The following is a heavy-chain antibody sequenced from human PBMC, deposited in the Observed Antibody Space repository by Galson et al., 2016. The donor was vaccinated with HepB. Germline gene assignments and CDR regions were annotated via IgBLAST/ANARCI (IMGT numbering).Heavy chain of an antibody. CDR2: TYKRSKWFH. D-gene: IGHD3-22*01. Sequence: CAISGDSVSTNTAAWNWIRQSPSRGLEWLGRTYKRSKWFHDYAASVKSRITSNPDTSKNQFSLQLSSVTPEDTAVYYCATGQNYVDGSGYYYGALEGRFDYWGQGTLVTVSS. CDR1: GDSVSTNTAA. CDR3: ATGQNYVDGSGYYYGALEGRFDY. J-gene: IGHJ4*02. V-gene: IGHV6-1*01.